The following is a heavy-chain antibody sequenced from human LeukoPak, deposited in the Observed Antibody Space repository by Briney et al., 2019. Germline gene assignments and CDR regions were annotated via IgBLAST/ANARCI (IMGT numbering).Heavy chain of an antibody. CDR3: ARDDVPYTGTYTPFDV. J-gene: IGHJ4*02. CDR2: IYISGTT. V-gene: IGHV4-4*07. Sequence: PSETLSLTCSVSGASISSYYWSWVRQPAGKGLEWIGRIYISGTTKHNPSLKSRVTMSVDTSKNQFSLRLTSVTAADTAVYFCARDDVPYTGTYTPFDVWGQGTLVTVSS. CDR1: GASISSYY. D-gene: IGHD3-10*01.